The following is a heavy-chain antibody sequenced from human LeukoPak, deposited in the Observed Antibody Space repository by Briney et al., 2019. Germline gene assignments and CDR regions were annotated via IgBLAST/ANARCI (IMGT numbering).Heavy chain of an antibody. J-gene: IGHJ4*02. CDR2: IYDSGST. CDR3: AKTTMTTSGILFDY. Sequence: SQTLSLTCTVSGGSISSGDYYWSWIRQPPGKGLEWIGYIYDSGSTCYNPSLKRRVTISVDTSKNQFSLKLSSVAAADTAVYYCAKTTMTTSGILFDYWGQGTLVTVSS. CDR1: GGSISSGDYY. D-gene: IGHD4-17*01. V-gene: IGHV4-30-4*08.